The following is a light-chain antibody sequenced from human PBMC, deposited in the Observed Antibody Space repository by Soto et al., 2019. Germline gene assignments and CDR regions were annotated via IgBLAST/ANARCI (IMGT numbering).Light chain of an antibody. CDR2: AAS. V-gene: IGKV1D-12*01. CDR3: QQANSFPVT. CDR1: QGVSTW. Sequence: DIQMTQSPASVSASVGDRVTITCRASQGVSTWVAWFQQKPGQAPKLLIYAASVLQSGVPSRFSGSGSGTEFTLTITSLHPEDSATYYCQQANSFPVTFVQGTKLEI. J-gene: IGKJ2*01.